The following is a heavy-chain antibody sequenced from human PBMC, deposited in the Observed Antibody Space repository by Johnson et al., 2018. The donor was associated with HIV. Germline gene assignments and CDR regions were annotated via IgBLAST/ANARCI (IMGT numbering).Heavy chain of an antibody. CDR1: GFTFSDYY. Sequence: QVQLVESGGGLVQPGGSLRLSCAASGFTFSDYYMSWIRQAPGKGLEWVSYISSSGSTIYYADSVKGRFTISRDNAKNSLYLQMNSLRAEDTAVYYCARDALSSMIIVVPLFDIWGQGTMVTVSS. CDR2: ISSSGSTI. CDR3: ARDALSSMIIVVPLFDI. V-gene: IGHV3-11*04. D-gene: IGHD3-22*01. J-gene: IGHJ3*02.